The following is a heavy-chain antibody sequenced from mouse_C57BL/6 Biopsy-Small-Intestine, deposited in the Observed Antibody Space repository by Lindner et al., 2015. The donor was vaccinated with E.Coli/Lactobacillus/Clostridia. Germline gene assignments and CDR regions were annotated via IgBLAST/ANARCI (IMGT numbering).Heavy chain of an antibody. J-gene: IGHJ2*01. V-gene: IGHV3-1*01. CDR3: ARGADYYGSSYYFDY. CDR2: INYSGST. D-gene: IGHD1-1*01. Sequence: VQLQESGPGMVKPSQSLSLTCTVTGYSITSGYDWHWIRHFPGNKLEWMGYINYSGSTNYNPSLKSRISITHDTSKNHFFLKLNSVTTEDTATYYCARGADYYGSSYYFDYWGQGTTLTVSS. CDR1: GYSITSGYD.